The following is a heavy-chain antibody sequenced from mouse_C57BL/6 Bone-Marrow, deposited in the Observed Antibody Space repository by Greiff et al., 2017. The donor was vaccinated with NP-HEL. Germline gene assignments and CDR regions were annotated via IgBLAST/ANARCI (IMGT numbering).Heavy chain of an antibody. D-gene: IGHD1-1*01. Sequence: QVQLQQPGAELVKPGASVKLSCKASGYTFTSYWMHWVTQRPGQGLEWIGMIHPNSGSTNYNEKFQSKATLTVDKSSSTAYMQLSSLTSEDSAVYYCARRSSTVVATDGWYFDVWGTGTTVTVSS. J-gene: IGHJ1*03. CDR3: ARRSSTVVATDGWYFDV. V-gene: IGHV1-64*01. CDR2: IHPNSGST. CDR1: GYTFTSYW.